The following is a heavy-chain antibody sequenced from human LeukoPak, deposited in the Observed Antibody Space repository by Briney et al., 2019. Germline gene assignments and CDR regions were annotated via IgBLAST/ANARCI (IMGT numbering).Heavy chain of an antibody. Sequence: GASVKVSCKASGGTFSSYAISWVRQAPGQGLELMGGIIPIFGTANYAQKFQGRVTITADESTSTAYMELSSLRSEDTAVYYCASRDGIVVVPAAIPPYYYYYYGMDVWGQGTTVTVSS. J-gene: IGHJ6*02. CDR2: IIPIFGTA. D-gene: IGHD2-2*01. CDR1: GGTFSSYA. V-gene: IGHV1-69*13. CDR3: ASRDGIVVVPAAIPPYYYYYYGMDV.